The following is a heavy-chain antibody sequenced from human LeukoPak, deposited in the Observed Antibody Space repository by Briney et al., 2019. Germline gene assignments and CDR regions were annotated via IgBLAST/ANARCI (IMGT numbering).Heavy chain of an antibody. V-gene: IGHV5-51*01. CDR2: IYPGDSDT. CDR3: ARRPSYDFWSGYYGVDGLDI. J-gene: IGHJ3*02. D-gene: IGHD3-3*01. CDR1: GYSFTSYW. Sequence: GESLKISCKGSGYSFTSYWIGWVRQMPGKGLEWMGIIYPGDSDTRYSPSFQGQVTISADKSISTAYPQWSSLKASDTAMYYCARRPSYDFWSGYYGVDGLDIWGQGTMVTVSS.